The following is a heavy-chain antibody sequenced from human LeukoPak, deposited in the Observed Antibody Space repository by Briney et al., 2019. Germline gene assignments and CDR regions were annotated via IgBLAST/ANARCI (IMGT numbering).Heavy chain of an antibody. CDR2: IGTAGDT. Sequence: PSGGSLRLSCAASGFTFSSYDMHWVRQATGKGLEWVSAIGTAGDTYYPGSVKGRFTISRENAKNSLYLQMNSLRAGDTAVYYCARDRIPSGGMDVWGQGTTVTVSS. CDR1: GFTFSSYD. D-gene: IGHD2/OR15-2a*01. CDR3: ARDRIPSGGMDV. V-gene: IGHV3-13*01. J-gene: IGHJ6*02.